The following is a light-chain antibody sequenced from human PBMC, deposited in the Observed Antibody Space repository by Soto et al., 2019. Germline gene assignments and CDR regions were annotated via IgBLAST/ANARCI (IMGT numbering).Light chain of an antibody. CDR2: VAS. J-gene: IGKJ5*01. CDR1: QSVTRR. Sequence: EIQMTQSPSTLSASVGDRATITCRASQSVTRRLAWYQQRPRKAPNLLIYVASSLQSEVPSRFSGSGSGTDFTLTITSLQPEDFATYYCQQSYGTPITFGQGTRLE. V-gene: IGKV1-39*01. CDR3: QQSYGTPIT.